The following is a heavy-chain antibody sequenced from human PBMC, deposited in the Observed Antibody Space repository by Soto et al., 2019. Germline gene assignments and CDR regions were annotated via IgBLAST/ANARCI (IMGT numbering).Heavy chain of an antibody. D-gene: IGHD6-6*01. CDR1: GGSFSGYY. CDR2: INHSGST. J-gene: IGHJ4*02. Sequence: QVQLQQWGAGLLKPSETLSLTCAVYGGSFSGYYWSWIRQPPGKGLEWIGEINHSGSTNYNPSLKSRVTISVDTSKNQFSLQLSSVSAADTAVYYCAREARGVAARLGLYYFDYWGQGTLVTVSS. CDR3: AREARGVAARLGLYYFDY. V-gene: IGHV4-34*01.